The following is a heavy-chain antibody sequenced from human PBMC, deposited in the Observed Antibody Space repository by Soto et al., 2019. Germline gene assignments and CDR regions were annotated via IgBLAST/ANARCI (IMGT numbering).Heavy chain of an antibody. CDR1: GGSINTGGFY. J-gene: IGHJ2*01. D-gene: IGHD7-27*01. Sequence: QVQLQESGPGLVKPSQTLSLTCTVSGGSINTGGFYWNWIRQHPGKGLEWIGYIYYTGTTYYTPSLRSRLTMTVDTSKNQFSLKLSSVTAADTAVYYCAREITGDWHFELWGRGTLVTVSS. V-gene: IGHV4-31*03. CDR2: IYYTGTT. CDR3: AREITGDWHFEL.